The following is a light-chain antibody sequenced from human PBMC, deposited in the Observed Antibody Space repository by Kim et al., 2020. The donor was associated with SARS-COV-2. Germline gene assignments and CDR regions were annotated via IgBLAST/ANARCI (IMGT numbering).Light chain of an antibody. V-gene: IGLV1-36*01. J-gene: IGLJ3*02. CDR2: YDD. CDR3: AAWDASLNVWV. CDR1: ESNIGNKG. Sequence: QSVLTQPPSVSGAPRQRVTISCSGSESNIGNKGVNWYQQLPGKSPKLLIYYDDLLPSGVSDRFSGSKSGTSASLDITGLQSEDEGAYYCAAWDASLNVWVFGGGTQLTVL.